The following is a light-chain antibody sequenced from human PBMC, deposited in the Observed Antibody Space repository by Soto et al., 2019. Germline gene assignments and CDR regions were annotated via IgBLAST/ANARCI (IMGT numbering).Light chain of an antibody. Sequence: DIQLTQSPTFLSASVGDRVTITCRASQGISSSLAWYQQKPGKAPKILIYAASTLQSGVPSRFSGSGSGTEFTLNFSSLQTEDCGNYYCQQLNNYPLTFGGGTKVEIK. V-gene: IGKV1-9*01. CDR1: QGISSS. J-gene: IGKJ4*01. CDR3: QQLNNYPLT. CDR2: AAS.